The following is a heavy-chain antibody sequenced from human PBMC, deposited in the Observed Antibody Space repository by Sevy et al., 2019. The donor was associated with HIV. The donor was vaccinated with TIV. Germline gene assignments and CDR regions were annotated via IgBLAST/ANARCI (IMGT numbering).Heavy chain of an antibody. J-gene: IGHJ6*02. CDR2: ISYDGSNK. D-gene: IGHD6-6*01. Sequence: GGSLRLSCAASGFTFSSYAMHWVRQAPGKGLEWVAVISYDGSNKYYADSVKGRFTISRDNSKNTLYLQMNSLGAEDTAVYYCARGISGYSSSATMYYYYYYGMDVWGQGTTVTVSS. CDR1: GFTFSSYA. CDR3: ARGISGYSSSATMYYYYYYGMDV. V-gene: IGHV3-30-3*01.